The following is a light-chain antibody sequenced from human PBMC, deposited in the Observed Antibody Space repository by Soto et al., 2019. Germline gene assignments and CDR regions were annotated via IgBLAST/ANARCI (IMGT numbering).Light chain of an antibody. V-gene: IGKV3-20*01. CDR2: GAS. Sequence: EIVLTQSPGTLSLSPGERATLSCRASQSVSSSYLAWYQQKPGQPPRLLIYGASSRATGIPDRFSGSGSGTDFTLTIRRLEPEDFAVYYCQQYGDSLFTFGPGTKVDIK. CDR3: QQYGDSLFT. J-gene: IGKJ3*01. CDR1: QSVSSSY.